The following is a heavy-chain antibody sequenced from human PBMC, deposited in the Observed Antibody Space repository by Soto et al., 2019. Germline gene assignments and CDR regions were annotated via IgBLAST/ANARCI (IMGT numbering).Heavy chain of an antibody. V-gene: IGHV4-31*03. CDR1: GGSISSGGYY. CDR2: IHYSGST. CDR3: ARSFDY. J-gene: IGHJ4*02. Sequence: QVQLQESGPGLVKPSQPLSLTCTVSGGSISSGGYYWNWIRQHPGKGLEWIGYIHYSGSTYYNPSLKRRRTRSAVMSKNQFSLKPSSVTAADTAVYFWARSFDYCGQGTQVTFPS.